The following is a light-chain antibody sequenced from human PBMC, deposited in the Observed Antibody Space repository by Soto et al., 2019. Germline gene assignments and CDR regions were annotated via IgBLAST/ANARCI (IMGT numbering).Light chain of an antibody. Sequence: QSALTQPASVSGSPGQSITISCTGTSSDVVSYNLVSWYQQHPGKAPKLMIYEGSKRPSGVSNRFSGSKSGNTASLTISGLQAEDEADYYSCSYAGTNYVFGTGTKVTVL. V-gene: IGLV2-23*01. CDR1: SSDVVSYNL. J-gene: IGLJ1*01. CDR2: EGS. CDR3: CSYAGTNYV.